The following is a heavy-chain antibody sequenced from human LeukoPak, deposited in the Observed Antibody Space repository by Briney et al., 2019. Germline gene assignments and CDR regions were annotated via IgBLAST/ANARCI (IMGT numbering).Heavy chain of an antibody. J-gene: IGHJ3*02. Sequence: SVKVSCKASGGTFSSYAISWVRQAPGQGLEWMGGIIPIFGTANYAQRFQGRVTITADESTSTAYMELSSLRSEDTAVYYCALTATANDAFDIWGQGTMVTVSS. D-gene: IGHD4-11*01. CDR2: IIPIFGTA. CDR3: ALTATANDAFDI. V-gene: IGHV1-69*01. CDR1: GGTFSSYA.